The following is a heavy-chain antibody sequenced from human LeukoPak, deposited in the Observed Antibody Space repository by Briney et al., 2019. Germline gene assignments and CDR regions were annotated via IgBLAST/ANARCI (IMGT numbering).Heavy chain of an antibody. D-gene: IGHD2-15*01. CDR1: GGTFSSYA. Sequence: SVKVSCKASGGTFSSYAISWVRQAPGQGLEWMGGIIPIFGTANYAQKFQGRVTITADESTSTAYMELSSLRAEDTAVYYCAREGGYCSGGRCYQKRFDYWGQGTLVTVSS. J-gene: IGHJ4*02. CDR2: IIPIFGTA. V-gene: IGHV1-69*01. CDR3: AREGGYCSGGRCYQKRFDY.